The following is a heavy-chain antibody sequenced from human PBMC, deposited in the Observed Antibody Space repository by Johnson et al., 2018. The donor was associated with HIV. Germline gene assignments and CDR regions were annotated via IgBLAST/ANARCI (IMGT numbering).Heavy chain of an antibody. J-gene: IGHJ3*02. V-gene: IGHV3-30*04. D-gene: IGHD6-6*01. CDR3: ATSGLTLGSSSSHAFDI. CDR1: GFTFSSYA. Sequence: VQLVESGGGVVQPGRSLRLSCAASGFTFSSYAMHWVRQAPGKGLEWVAVISYDGSNKYYADSVKGRLTISRDNSKNTLYLQMNSLRAEDTAVYYCATSGLTLGSSSSHAFDIWGQGTMVTVSS. CDR2: ISYDGSNK.